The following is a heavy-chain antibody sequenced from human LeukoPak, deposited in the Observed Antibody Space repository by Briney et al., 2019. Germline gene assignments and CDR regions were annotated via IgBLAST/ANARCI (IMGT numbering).Heavy chain of an antibody. CDR1: GFMFSSYA. V-gene: IGHV3-23*01. CDR3: ARGGPAYGATPDY. J-gene: IGHJ4*02. D-gene: IGHD4-17*01. Sequence: GGSLRLSCVASGFMFSSYAMNWVRQAPGKGLEWVSTLSGNGGATYYADSVKGRFTISRDNAKNTLYLQMNSLTAEDTAVYYCARGGPAYGATPDYWGQGTLVTVSS. CDR2: LSGNGGAT.